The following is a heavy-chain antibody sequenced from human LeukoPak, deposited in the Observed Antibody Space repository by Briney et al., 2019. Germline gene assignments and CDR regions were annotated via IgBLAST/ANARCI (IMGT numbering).Heavy chain of an antibody. Sequence: SGTLSLTCAVSGGSISSSNWWSWVRQPPGKGLEWIGEIYHSGSTNYNPSLKSRVTISVDKSKNQFSLKLSSVTAADTAVYYCARRRGVIAAAGTSAAFDIWGQGTTVTVSS. CDR1: GGSISSSNW. CDR3: ARRRGVIAAAGTSAAFDI. J-gene: IGHJ3*02. V-gene: IGHV4-4*02. D-gene: IGHD6-13*01. CDR2: IYHSGST.